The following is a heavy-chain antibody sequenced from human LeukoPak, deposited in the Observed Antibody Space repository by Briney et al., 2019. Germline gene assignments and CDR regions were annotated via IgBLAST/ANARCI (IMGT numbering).Heavy chain of an antibody. Sequence: SVKVSCKASGGTFSRHTISWVRQSPGQGLEWMGGITPMFGTSNYAQKFRGRVTITADESTSTAYVELSSLRSEDTAVYYCARDSSEFRSLLFHWGQGTLVTVSP. V-gene: IGHV1-69*13. CDR1: GGTFSRHT. D-gene: IGHD1-14*01. J-gene: IGHJ1*01. CDR3: ARDSSEFRSLLFH. CDR2: ITPMFGTS.